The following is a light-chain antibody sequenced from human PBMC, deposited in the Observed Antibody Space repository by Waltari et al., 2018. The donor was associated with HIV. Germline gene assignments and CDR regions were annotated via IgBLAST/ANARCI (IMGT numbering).Light chain of an antibody. CDR2: GAS. CDR3: QQYNNWRRT. V-gene: IGKV3-15*01. Sequence: EIVMTQSPATLSVSPGERATLSCRASQSVSTNLAWYQQIPGQAPRLLIYGASTRASGIPVRFSGSGSGTEFTLTISSLQSKDFAVYYCQQYNNWRRTFGGGTKVEIK. CDR1: QSVSTN. J-gene: IGKJ4*01.